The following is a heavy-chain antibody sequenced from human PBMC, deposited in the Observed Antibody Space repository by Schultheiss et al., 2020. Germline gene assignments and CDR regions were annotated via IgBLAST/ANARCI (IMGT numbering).Heavy chain of an antibody. CDR1: GGSISSGGYY. CDR2: IYHSGST. J-gene: IGHJ4*02. CDR3: ASCRDGSCHYFDY. Sequence: SETLSLTCTVSGGSISSGGYYWSWIRQHPGKGLEWIGYIYHSGSTYYNPSLKSRVTISVDTSKNQFSLKLSSVTAADTALYYCASCRDGSCHYFDYWGQGTLVNV. V-gene: IGHV4-31*03. D-gene: IGHD5-24*01.